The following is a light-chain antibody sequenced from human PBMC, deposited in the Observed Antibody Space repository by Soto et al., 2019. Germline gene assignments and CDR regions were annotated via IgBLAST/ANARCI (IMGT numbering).Light chain of an antibody. V-gene: IGLV2-14*01. Sequence: QSVLTQPASVSGSPGQSITISCTGTSSDVGAYNFVSWYQHHPGRAPKLIIYEVTIRPSGVSNRFSGSKSGNTASLTISGLQAEDEADYYCSSYTSSSTPGVFGGGTKLTVL. J-gene: IGLJ3*02. CDR3: SSYTSSSTPGV. CDR1: SSDVGAYNF. CDR2: EVT.